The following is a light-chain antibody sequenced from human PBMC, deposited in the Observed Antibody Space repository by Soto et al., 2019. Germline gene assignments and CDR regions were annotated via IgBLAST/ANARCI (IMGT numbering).Light chain of an antibody. CDR1: SSNIGNNF. Sequence: QSALTQPPSVSAAPGQMVTISCSGSSSNIGNNFVSWFQQLPGTAPRLLIYENNKRPSGVPDRFSGSKSGTSATLGITGLQTGDEADYYCGAWDGSLSGDVFGTGTKLTVL. J-gene: IGLJ1*01. CDR2: ENN. V-gene: IGLV1-51*02. CDR3: GAWDGSLSGDV.